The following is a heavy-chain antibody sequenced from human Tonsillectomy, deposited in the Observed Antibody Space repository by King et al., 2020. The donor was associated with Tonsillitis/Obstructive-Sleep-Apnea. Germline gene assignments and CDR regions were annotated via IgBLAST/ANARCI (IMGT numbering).Heavy chain of an antibody. CDR2: IDHSGST. V-gene: IGHV4-34*01. CDR3: ARVWAPDNSHSYFFDYMDV. D-gene: IGHD4-11*01. J-gene: IGHJ6*03. Sequence: VQLQQWGAGLLKASQTLSLTCAVYGGSFSDYYWTWIRQPPGTGLEWIGQIDHSGSTNYNPSLKSRVTISIDTYKNQFSLRLSSVTAADTAVYYCARVWAPDNSHSYFFDYMDVWGKGTTVTVS. CDR1: GGSFSDYY.